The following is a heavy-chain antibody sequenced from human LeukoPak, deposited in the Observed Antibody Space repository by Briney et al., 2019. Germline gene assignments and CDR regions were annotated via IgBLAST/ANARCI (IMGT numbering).Heavy chain of an antibody. CDR1: GFTFSDYY. CDR2: ISSSSTYDT. Sequence: GGSLRLSCAASGFTFSDYYMTWIRQAPGKGLEWVSYISSSSTYDTTYADSVKGRFTISRDNTKNSLYLQMNILRAEDTAVYYCARGRDRGSHFDCWGQGTLVTVSS. D-gene: IGHD1-26*01. CDR3: ARGRDRGSHFDC. J-gene: IGHJ4*02. V-gene: IGHV3-11*05.